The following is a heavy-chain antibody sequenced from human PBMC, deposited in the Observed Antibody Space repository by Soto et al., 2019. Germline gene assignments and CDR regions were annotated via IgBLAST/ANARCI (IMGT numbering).Heavy chain of an antibody. V-gene: IGHV4-59*01. D-gene: IGHD3-10*01. Sequence: AETLSLTCTVSGVSITGYYWSWIRQPPGKGLEWSGYMYSSGSTIYYSGSTKYTFSLKIRVTISVDTSANQFSLNLRSVTAADTDVYYCAGNRDVDSRYDYWGQGILVTVSS. CDR1: GVSITGYY. CDR3: AGNRDVDSRYDY. J-gene: IGHJ4*02. CDR2: MYSSGSTIYYSGST.